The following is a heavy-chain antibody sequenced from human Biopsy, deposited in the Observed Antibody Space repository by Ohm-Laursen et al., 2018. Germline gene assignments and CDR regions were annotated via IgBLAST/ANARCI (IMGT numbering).Heavy chain of an antibody. D-gene: IGHD2-21*02. J-gene: IGHJ5*02. CDR2: VNPKKGDT. CDR1: GYTFTDDQ. CDR3: SREQHYYSA. Sequence: ASSVKVSCKPTGYTFTDDQIHWVREAPGQGLEWMGLVNPKKGDTRYAQKFQGRVTMTSDVSVATAYMELTGLTSDDTAVYFCSREQHYYSAWGQGTLVTVSS. V-gene: IGHV1-2*06.